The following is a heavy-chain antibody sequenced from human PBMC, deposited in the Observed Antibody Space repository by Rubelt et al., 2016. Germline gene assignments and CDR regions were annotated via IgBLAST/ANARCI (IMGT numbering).Heavy chain of an antibody. Sequence: QLQLQESGPGLVKPSETLSLTCTVSGGSISSSSYYWGWIRQPPGKGLEWIGSIYYSGRTYYNPSVVFRVTISVDTSKNQFSRKLSSVTAADTAVYYWAGGGPTAYSSSWGGFDPWGQGTLVTVSS. D-gene: IGHD6-13*01. CDR1: GGSISSSSYY. CDR3: AGGGPTAYSSSWGGFDP. CDR2: IYYSGRT. V-gene: IGHV4-39*07. J-gene: IGHJ5*02.